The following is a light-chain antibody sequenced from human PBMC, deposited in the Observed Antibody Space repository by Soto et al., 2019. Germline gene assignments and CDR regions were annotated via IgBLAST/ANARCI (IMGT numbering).Light chain of an antibody. CDR3: QQYSSSTLT. V-gene: IGKV3-20*01. Sequence: ELVVTRSPGPLSLSPAAVATLYCRASQSVSSNYLAWYQQKPGQAPRLLIYGASNRATGIPDRFSGSGSGTEFTLTISRMEPEDFAVYYCQQYSSSTLTLGGGTKVDSK. J-gene: IGKJ4*01. CDR2: GAS. CDR1: QSVSSNY.